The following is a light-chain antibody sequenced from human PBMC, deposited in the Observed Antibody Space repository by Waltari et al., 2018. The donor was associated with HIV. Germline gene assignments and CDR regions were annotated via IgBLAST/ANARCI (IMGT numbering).Light chain of an antibody. Sequence: ELVLTQSPATLSVSPGARAILSCRASQSVSRHFAWYQQKSGQAPRLLIYETSTRAAGTPGRFTGRGSGTDFALTITGVEPADVAVYYCQQRGTWPPVTFGGGTKVEI. CDR3: QQRGTWPPVT. CDR2: ETS. CDR1: QSVSRH. V-gene: IGKV3-11*01. J-gene: IGKJ4*01.